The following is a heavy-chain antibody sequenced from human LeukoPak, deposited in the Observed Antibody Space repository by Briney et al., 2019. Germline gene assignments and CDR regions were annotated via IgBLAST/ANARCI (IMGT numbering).Heavy chain of an antibody. CDR3: ARTTSLTASGYDY. D-gene: IGHD4-17*01. Sequence: AASLKVSCKASGYTFTNYHINWVRQAPGQGLEWMGWINPSTGDRGYAQKFQGRVSITSDTSISTAYMELGSPRSEDTAVYFCARTTSLTASGYDYWGQGTLVTVSS. J-gene: IGHJ4*02. V-gene: IGHV1-8*03. CDR1: GYTFTNYH. CDR2: INPSTGDR.